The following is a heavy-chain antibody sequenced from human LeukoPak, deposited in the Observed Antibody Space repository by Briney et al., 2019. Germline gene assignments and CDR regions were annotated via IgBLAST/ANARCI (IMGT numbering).Heavy chain of an antibody. CDR1: GFAFATYA. Sequence: GGSLRLSCAASGFAFATYAMSWVRQAPGKGLEWVSAIVEGGSVTFYTDSVKGRFAISRDNSKNTLYLQMNSLRAEDTALYYCAKGTAQWELYDYWGQGTLVTVSS. V-gene: IGHV3-23*05. D-gene: IGHD1-26*01. CDR2: IVEGGSVT. CDR3: AKGTAQWELYDY. J-gene: IGHJ4*02.